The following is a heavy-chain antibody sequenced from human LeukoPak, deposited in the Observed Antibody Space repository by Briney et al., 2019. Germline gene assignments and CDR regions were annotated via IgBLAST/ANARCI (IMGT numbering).Heavy chain of an antibody. CDR2: IYYSGST. J-gene: IGHJ6*02. V-gene: IGHV4-30-4*01. D-gene: IGHD1-26*01. Sequence: SQTLSLTCTVSGGSISSGDYYWGWIRQPPGKGLEWIGYIYYSGSTYYNPSLKSRVTISVDTSKNQFSLKLSSVTAADTAVYYCAREARREVGATAYYYYYGMDVWGQGTTVTVSS. CDR1: GGSISSGDYY. CDR3: AREARREVGATAYYYYYGMDV.